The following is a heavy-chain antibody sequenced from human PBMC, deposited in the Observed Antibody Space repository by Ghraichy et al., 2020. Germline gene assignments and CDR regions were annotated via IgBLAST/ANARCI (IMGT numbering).Heavy chain of an antibody. CDR3: ARETDSSWTYWYFDL. V-gene: IGHV1-2*02. J-gene: IGHJ2*01. D-gene: IGHD6-13*01. Sequence: ASVKVSCKASRYTFTGYYLHWVRQAPGQGLEWMGWINPNSGGTNYAQKFQGRVTMTRDTSISTAYMELNRLRSDDTAVYYCARETDSSWTYWYFDLWGRGTLVTVSS. CDR1: RYTFTGYY. CDR2: INPNSGGT.